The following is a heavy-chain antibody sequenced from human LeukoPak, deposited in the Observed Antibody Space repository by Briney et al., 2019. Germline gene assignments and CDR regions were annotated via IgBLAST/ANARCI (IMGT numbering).Heavy chain of an antibody. Sequence: GASVKVSCKASGGTFSSYAISWVRQAPGQGLEWMGGIIPIFGTANYAQKFQGRVTITTDESTSTAYMELSSLRSEDTAVYYCARPDSPGDILTGPLGYWGQGTLVTVSS. CDR3: ARPDSPGDILTGPLGY. V-gene: IGHV1-69*05. CDR1: GGTFSSYA. J-gene: IGHJ4*02. D-gene: IGHD3-9*01. CDR2: IIPIFGTA.